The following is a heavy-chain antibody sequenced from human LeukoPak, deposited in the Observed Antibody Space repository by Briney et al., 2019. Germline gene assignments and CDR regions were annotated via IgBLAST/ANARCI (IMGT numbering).Heavy chain of an antibody. V-gene: IGHV1-2*02. J-gene: IGHJ6*03. CDR1: GYTFTGHY. Sequence: ASVKVSCKASGYTFTGHYMHLVRQAPGQGLECMVLINPNSGGTNYAQKVQGRVTMTRDTSICTAYMELSRLISDDTVVFFFKQKTAYEILTGYYYYYMDVWGKGTTVTVSS. CDR3: KQKTAYEILTGYYYYYMDV. D-gene: IGHD3-9*01. CDR2: INPNSGGT.